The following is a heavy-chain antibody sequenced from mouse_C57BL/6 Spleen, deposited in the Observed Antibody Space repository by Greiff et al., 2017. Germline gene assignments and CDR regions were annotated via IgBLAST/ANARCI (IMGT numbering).Heavy chain of an antibody. Sequence: QVQLQQPGAELVKPGASVKLPCKASGYTFTSYWMQWVKQRPGQGLEWIGEIDPSDSYTNYNQKFKGKATLTVDTSSSTAYMQLSSLTSEDSAVYYCASSGYWGQGTTLTVSS. CDR3: ASSGY. CDR1: GYTFTSYW. CDR2: IDPSDSYT. J-gene: IGHJ2*01. V-gene: IGHV1-50*01.